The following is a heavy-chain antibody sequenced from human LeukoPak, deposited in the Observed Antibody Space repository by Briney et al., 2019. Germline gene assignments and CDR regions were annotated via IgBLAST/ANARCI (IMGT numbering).Heavy chain of an antibody. CDR3: ARSSSWYNYYMDV. D-gene: IGHD6-13*01. CDR2: IYPGDSDA. V-gene: IGHV5-51*01. Sequence: GESLKISCKGSGYRFSNHWIGWVRQMPGKGLQWMGIIYPGDSDARYGPSFQGQVTISADKSINTAYLQWGSLKASDTAMYYCARSSSWYNYYMDVWGKGTTVTVSS. CDR1: GYRFSNHW. J-gene: IGHJ6*03.